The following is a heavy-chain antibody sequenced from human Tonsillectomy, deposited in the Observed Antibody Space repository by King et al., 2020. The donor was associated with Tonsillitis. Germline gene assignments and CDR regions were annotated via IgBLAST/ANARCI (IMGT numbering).Heavy chain of an antibody. Sequence: QLVQSGAEVKKPGASVKLSCKASGYTFSGYYMHWVRQAPGQGLAWMGWINPNSGDTNYAQRFQGRVTMTRDTSISTAYMELSRLRSDETAVYYCARDGNYYYDSIGYYYFDYWGQGTLVTVSS. CDR1: GYTFSGYY. CDR3: ARDGNYYYDSIGYYYFDY. D-gene: IGHD3-22*01. J-gene: IGHJ4*02. CDR2: INPNSGDT. V-gene: IGHV1-2*02.